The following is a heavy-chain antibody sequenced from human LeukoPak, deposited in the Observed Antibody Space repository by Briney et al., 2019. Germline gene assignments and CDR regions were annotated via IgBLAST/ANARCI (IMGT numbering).Heavy chain of an antibody. D-gene: IGHD7-27*01. CDR1: GFTYSDYS. J-gene: IGHJ4*01. CDR2: INITSGYI. V-gene: IGHV3-21*05. CDR3: ATSWGRLDY. Sequence: PGGALRLSCAASGFTYSDYSMNWVRQAPGQGLKWVSYINITSGYIYYADSVRGRFTISRDNAKNSPYLQMNSLRDEDTAVYYCATSWGRLDYWGHGTLVSVSS.